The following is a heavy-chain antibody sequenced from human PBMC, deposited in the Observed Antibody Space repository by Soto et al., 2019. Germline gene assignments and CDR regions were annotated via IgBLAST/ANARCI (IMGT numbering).Heavy chain of an antibody. CDR3: ARAWDSSGPVALGY. Sequence: SETLSLTCAVSGGSISSGGSSWSWIRQPPGKGLEWIGYIYHSGSTYYNPSLKSRVTISVDRSKNQFSLKLSSVTAADTAVYYCARAWDSSGPVALGYWGQGTLVTVSS. D-gene: IGHD6-19*01. J-gene: IGHJ4*02. CDR1: GGSISSGGSS. V-gene: IGHV4-30-2*01. CDR2: IYHSGST.